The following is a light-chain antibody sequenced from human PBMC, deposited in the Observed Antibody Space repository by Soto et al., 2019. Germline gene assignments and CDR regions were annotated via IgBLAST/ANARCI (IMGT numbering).Light chain of an antibody. V-gene: IGKV3-11*01. CDR1: QSIDNNH. CDR3: QQRQYWPPIT. Sequence: EIVLTQSPGTLSLSPGERVTLSCRASQSIDNNHLAWYQQKPGQAPRLLIYDTSNRATGVPARFSGSGSGTDFTLAISSLEPEDCAIYYCQQRQYWPPITFGQGTRLEIK. CDR2: DTS. J-gene: IGKJ5*01.